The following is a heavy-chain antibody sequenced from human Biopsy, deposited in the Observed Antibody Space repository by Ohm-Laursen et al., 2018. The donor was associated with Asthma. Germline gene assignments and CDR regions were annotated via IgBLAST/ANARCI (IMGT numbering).Heavy chain of an antibody. J-gene: IGHJ3*01. V-gene: IGHV1-3*01. CDR3: ARTYYDFLTGQVNDAFAL. D-gene: IGHD3-9*01. CDR1: GYTFINYA. CDR2: INAGDGNT. Sequence: ASVKVSCKASGYTFINYAIHWVRQAPGHSLEWMGWINAGDGNTKYSQKFQGRVTITRDTSASTAYMDLRSLRSEDTAIYYCARTYYDFLTGQVNDAFALWGQGTMVTVSS.